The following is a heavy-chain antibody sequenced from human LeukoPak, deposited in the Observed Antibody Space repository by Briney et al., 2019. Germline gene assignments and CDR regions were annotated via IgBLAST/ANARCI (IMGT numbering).Heavy chain of an antibody. CDR3: ARHVGSSSWIDY. V-gene: IGHV4-59*08. Sequence: SQTLSLTCTVSGGSPSSYYWSWIRQPPGKGLEWSGYIYYSGSNNYNPSLKSRVTISVDTSKNQFSLKLSSVTAADTAVYYCARHVGSSSWIDYWGRGTLVTVSS. J-gene: IGHJ4*02. CDR1: GGSPSSYY. CDR2: IYYSGSN. D-gene: IGHD6-13*01.